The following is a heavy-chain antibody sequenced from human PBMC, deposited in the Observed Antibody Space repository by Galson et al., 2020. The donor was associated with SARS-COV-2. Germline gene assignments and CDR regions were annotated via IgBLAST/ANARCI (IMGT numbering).Heavy chain of an antibody. V-gene: IGHV2-70*20. CDR1: GFSLATSGVS. D-gene: IGHD5-12*01. CDR2: IDWDNDK. J-gene: IGHJ4*02. Sequence: SGPTLVKPTQTLTLTCTISGFSLATSGVSVSWVRQPPGRALEWVALIDWDNDKYYSTSLKTRLTISKDTSKNQVVLTMTNMDPVDTGTYYCTRSRNGYTHVDYWGQGTLVTVPS. CDR3: TRSRNGYTHVDY.